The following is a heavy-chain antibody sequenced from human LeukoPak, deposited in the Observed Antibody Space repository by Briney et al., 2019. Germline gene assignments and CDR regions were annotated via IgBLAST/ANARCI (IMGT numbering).Heavy chain of an antibody. CDR3: ARDRGWGVPFYGVDV. V-gene: IGHV4-59*01. CDR1: GGSISTYY. CDR2: IYYSGTT. J-gene: IGHJ6*02. D-gene: IGHD3-16*01. Sequence: SETLSLTCTVSGGSISTYYWSWIRQPPGKGLEWIGYIYYSGTTNYNPSLKSRVTISVDTSKNQFSLKLSSVTTADTAVYYCARDRGWGVPFYGVDVWGQGTTVTVSS.